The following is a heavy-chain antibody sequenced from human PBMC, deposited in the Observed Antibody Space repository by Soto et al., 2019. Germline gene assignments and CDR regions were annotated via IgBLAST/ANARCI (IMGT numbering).Heavy chain of an antibody. CDR2: ISGSGGST. CDR3: AKVREMATTKARRHFDY. CDR1: GVTFCSYA. J-gene: IGHJ4*02. D-gene: IGHD1-1*01. Sequence: PGGSLRLSCAASGVTFCSYAMSWVRQAPGKGLEWVSAISGSGGSTYYADSVKGRFTISRDNSKNTLYLQMNSLRAEDTAVYYCAKVREMATTKARRHFDYWGQGTLVTVSS. V-gene: IGHV3-23*01.